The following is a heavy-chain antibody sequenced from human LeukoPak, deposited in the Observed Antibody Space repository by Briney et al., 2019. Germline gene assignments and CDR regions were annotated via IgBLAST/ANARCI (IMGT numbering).Heavy chain of an antibody. D-gene: IGHD3-3*01. Sequence: GASVKVSCKASGYTFTSYDFNWVRQATGQGLERMGWMSPNSGNTGYAQKFQGRVTMTSNTSISTAYMELSGLRSEDTAIYYCARGPSYYDFHHWGQGTLVTVSS. CDR2: MSPNSGNT. CDR1: GYTFTSYD. V-gene: IGHV1-8*01. CDR3: ARGPSYYDFHH. J-gene: IGHJ4*02.